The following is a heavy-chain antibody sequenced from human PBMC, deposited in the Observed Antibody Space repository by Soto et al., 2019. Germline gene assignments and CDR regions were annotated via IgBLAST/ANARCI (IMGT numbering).Heavy chain of an antibody. J-gene: IGHJ3*02. CDR3: ARSSYYDFWSDPPGAFDI. CDR2: IYPGDSDT. CDR1: GYSFTSYW. D-gene: IGHD3-3*01. V-gene: IGHV5-51*01. Sequence: GESLKISYKGSGYSFTSYWIGWVRQMPGKGLEWMGIIYPGDSDTRYSPSFQGQVTISADKSISTAYLQWSSLKASDTAMYYCARSSYYDFWSDPPGAFDIWGQGTMVTVSS.